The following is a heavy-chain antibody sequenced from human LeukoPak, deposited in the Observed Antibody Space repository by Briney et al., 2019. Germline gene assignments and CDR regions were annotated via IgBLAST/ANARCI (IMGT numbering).Heavy chain of an antibody. CDR2: IYHSGST. CDR1: GYSISSGYY. D-gene: IGHD4-23*01. V-gene: IGHV4-38-2*01. J-gene: IGHJ4*02. Sequence: PSETLSLTCAVSGYSISSGYYWGWIRQPPGKGLGWIGSIYHSGSTYYNPSLKSRVTISVDTSKNQFSLKLSSVTAADTAVYYCARTDYGGNSGGDFDYWGQGTLVTVSS. CDR3: ARTDYGGNSGGDFDY.